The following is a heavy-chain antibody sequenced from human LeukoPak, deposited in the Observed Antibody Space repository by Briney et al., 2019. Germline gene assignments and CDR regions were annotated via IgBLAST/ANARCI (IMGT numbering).Heavy chain of an antibody. V-gene: IGHV3-23*01. D-gene: IGHD1-1*01. CDR1: GFIFSNYA. CDR3: AKAPPYTKYFDY. CDR2: ISNSGDAT. Sequence: PGGSPRLSCAGSGFIFSNYAMSWVRQAPGQGLEWVSTISNSGDATFYADAVKGRFTISRDNSKNTLYLQMYSLRAEDTAIYYCAKAPPYTKYFDYWGQGTLLTVSS. J-gene: IGHJ4*02.